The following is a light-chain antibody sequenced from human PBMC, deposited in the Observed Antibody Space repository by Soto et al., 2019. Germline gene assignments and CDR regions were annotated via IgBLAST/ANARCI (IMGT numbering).Light chain of an antibody. V-gene: IGKV3-11*01. J-gene: IGKJ5*01. CDR1: QSVSSY. Sequence: EIVLTQSPATLSLSPGERATLFCRASQSVSSYVAWYQQKPGQAPRLLIHDASTKATGIPARFSGNESGTAFALPISSLEHEDFAVYYCQQRSNWSLPFGQGTRLEIK. CDR3: QQRSNWSLP. CDR2: DAS.